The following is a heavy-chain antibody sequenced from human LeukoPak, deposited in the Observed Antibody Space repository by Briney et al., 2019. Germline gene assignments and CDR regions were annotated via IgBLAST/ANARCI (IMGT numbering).Heavy chain of an antibody. CDR1: GFTFSSYA. Sequence: GGSLRLSCAASGFTFSSYAMHWVRQAPGKGLEWVAVISYDGSDKYYADSVKGRFTISRDNSKNTLYLQMNSLRAEDTAVYYCARDSEVVTYYYYYGMDVWGQGTTVTVSS. V-gene: IGHV3-30-3*01. CDR2: ISYDGSDK. CDR3: ARDSEVVTYYYYYGMDV. J-gene: IGHJ6*02. D-gene: IGHD3-22*01.